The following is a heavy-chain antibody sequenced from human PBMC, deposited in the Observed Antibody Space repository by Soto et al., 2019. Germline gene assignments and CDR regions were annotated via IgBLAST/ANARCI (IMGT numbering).Heavy chain of an antibody. CDR3: ARALYEDDFWSGYPRTDYYYYYMDV. D-gene: IGHD3-3*01. CDR2: INSDGSST. V-gene: IGHV3-74*01. J-gene: IGHJ6*03. Sequence: GGSLRLSCAASGFTFSSYWMHWVRQAPGKGLVWVSRINSDGSSTSYADSVKGRFTISRDNAKNTLYLQMNSLRAEDTAVYYCARALYEDDFWSGYPRTDYYYYYMDVWGKGTRVTVSS. CDR1: GFTFSSYW.